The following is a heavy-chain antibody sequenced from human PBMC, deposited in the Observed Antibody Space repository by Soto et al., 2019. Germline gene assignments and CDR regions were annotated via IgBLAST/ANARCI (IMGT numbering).Heavy chain of an antibody. CDR1: GYTFTYRY. CDR3: ASAVGATLASDY. D-gene: IGHD1-26*01. Sequence: SVKVSCKASGYTFTYRYLHWVRQAPGQALEWMGWITPFNGNTNYAQKFQDRVTITRDRSMSTAYMELSSLRSEDTAMYYCASAVGATLASDYWGQGTLVTVSS. CDR2: ITPFNGNT. V-gene: IGHV1-45*02. J-gene: IGHJ4*02.